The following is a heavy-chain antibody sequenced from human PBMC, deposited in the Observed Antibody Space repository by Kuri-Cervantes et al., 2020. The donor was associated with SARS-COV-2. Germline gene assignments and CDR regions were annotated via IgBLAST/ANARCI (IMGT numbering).Heavy chain of an antibody. Sequence: GGSLRLSCAASGFIFSSYAMRWVRQAPGKGLEWVAVIWYDGSNKYYADSVKGRFTISRDNSKNTLYLQMNSLRAEDTAVYYCARAHIAARPEVAFDIWGQGTMVTVSS. J-gene: IGHJ3*02. CDR2: IWYDGSNK. D-gene: IGHD6-6*01. CDR1: GFIFSSYA. V-gene: IGHV3-33*08. CDR3: ARAHIAARPEVAFDI.